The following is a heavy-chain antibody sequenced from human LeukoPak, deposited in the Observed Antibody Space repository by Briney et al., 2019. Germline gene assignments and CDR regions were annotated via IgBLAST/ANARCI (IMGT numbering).Heavy chain of an antibody. Sequence: ASVKVSCKASGYTFTSYAMHWVRQAPGQRLEWMGWINAGNGNTKYSQKFQGRVTITRDTSASTAYMELSSLRSEDTAVYYCAREVSSSWPLYYYYYYGMDVWGQGTTVTVSS. CDR2: INAGNGNT. CDR3: AREVSSSWPLYYYYYYGMDV. J-gene: IGHJ6*02. D-gene: IGHD6-13*01. V-gene: IGHV1-3*01. CDR1: GYTFTSYA.